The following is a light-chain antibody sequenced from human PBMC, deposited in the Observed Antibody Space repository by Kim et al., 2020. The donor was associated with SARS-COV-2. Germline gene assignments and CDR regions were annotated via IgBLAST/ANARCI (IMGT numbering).Light chain of an antibody. V-gene: IGKV1-5*01. CDR1: QSIGRW. Sequence: VGDRVTIPCRASQSIGRWLAWYQQKPGKAPKLLMFDASALESGVPSRFSGSGSGTEFSLTINNVQPDDFATYYGQQYSSYSGGGTFGQGTKVDIK. J-gene: IGKJ1*01. CDR2: DAS. CDR3: QQYSSYSGGGT.